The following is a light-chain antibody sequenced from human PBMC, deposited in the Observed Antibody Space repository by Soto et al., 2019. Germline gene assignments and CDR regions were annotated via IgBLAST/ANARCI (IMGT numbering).Light chain of an antibody. CDR1: QSISTW. J-gene: IGKJ1*01. V-gene: IGKV1-5*03. Sequence: DIQMTQSPSTLSASVGDRVTITCRASQSISTWLAWYQQKPGKAPKLLIYQASSLESGAPSRFSGGGSGTEFTLTISSLQPDDFATYYCQQYNTYWTFGQGTKVDIK. CDR3: QQYNTYWT. CDR2: QAS.